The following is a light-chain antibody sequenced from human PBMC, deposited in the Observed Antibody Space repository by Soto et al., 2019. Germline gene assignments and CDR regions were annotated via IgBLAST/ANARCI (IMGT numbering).Light chain of an antibody. V-gene: IGLV2-14*01. CDR3: SSYTSSSTWV. CDR1: SSDVGGYNY. CDR2: DVS. J-gene: IGLJ1*01. Sequence: QSALTQPASVSGSPGQSITISCTGTSSDVGGYNYVCWYQQHPGKAPKLMIFDVSDRPSGVSNRFSGSKFGNTASLTISGLQAEDEADYYCSSYTSSSTWVFGTGTKLTVL.